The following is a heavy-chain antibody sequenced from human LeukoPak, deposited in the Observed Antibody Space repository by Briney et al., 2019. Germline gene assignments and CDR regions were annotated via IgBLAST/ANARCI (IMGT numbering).Heavy chain of an antibody. J-gene: IGHJ4*02. CDR2: ISGSGSMT. CDR3: AKAAAGKFDY. CDR1: GFTYSIYA. D-gene: IGHD6-13*01. V-gene: IGHV3-23*01. Sequence: GGSLRLSCSASGFTYSIYAMSWVRQAPGKGLEWVSGISGSGSMTYYAASVRGRFTISRDNSKNTLYLQMNSLRAEDTAVYYCAKAAAGKFDYWGQGTLVTVSS.